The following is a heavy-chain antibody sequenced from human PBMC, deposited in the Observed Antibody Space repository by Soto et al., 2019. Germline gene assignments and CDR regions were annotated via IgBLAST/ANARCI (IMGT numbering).Heavy chain of an antibody. CDR1: GFTFITYW. D-gene: IGHD3-3*01. CDR3: ASSTRFLEWLLGVRAFDI. Sequence: GGSLRLSCAASGFTFITYWMHWVRQAPGKGLVWVSSISSSSSYIYYADSVKGRFTISRDNAKNSLYLQMNSLRAEDTAVYYCASSTRFLEWLLGVRAFDIWGQETMVNGS. V-gene: IGHV3-21*01. CDR2: ISSSSSYI. J-gene: IGHJ3*02.